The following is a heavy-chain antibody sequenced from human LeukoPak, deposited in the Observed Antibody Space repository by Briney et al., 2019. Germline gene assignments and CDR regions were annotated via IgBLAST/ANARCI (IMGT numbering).Heavy chain of an antibody. CDR3: AKEGVAARPTSLYYFDY. Sequence: GGPLRLSCAASGLPFSSYAMIWVPQAPGKGLEWVSAISGSCGSTYYADSVTGRFTISRDNSKNTLYLQMNSLSAEDAAVYYCAKEGVAARPTSLYYFDYWGQGTLVTVSS. CDR2: ISGSCGST. V-gene: IGHV3-23*01. D-gene: IGHD6-6*01. J-gene: IGHJ4*02. CDR1: GLPFSSYA.